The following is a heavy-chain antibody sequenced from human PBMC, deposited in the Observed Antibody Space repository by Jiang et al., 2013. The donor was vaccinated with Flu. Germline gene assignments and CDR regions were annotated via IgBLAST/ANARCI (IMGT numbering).Heavy chain of an antibody. Sequence: VQLVESGGGLVQPGGSLRLSCAASGFTFSSYWMHWVRQAPGKGLVWVSRLNSDGSSTSYADSVKGRFTISRDNAKNTLYLQMNSLRAEDTAVYYCAREGSSSWYDWFDPWGQGTLVTVSS. CDR2: LNSDGSST. CDR1: GFTFSSYW. J-gene: IGHJ5*02. CDR3: AREGSSSWYDWFDP. D-gene: IGHD6-13*01. V-gene: IGHV3-74*01.